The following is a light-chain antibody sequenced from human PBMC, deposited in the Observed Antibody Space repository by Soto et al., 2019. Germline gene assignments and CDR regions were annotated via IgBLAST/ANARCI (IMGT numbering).Light chain of an antibody. Sequence: EIVMTQSPATLSVSPGERATLSCRASQSVSANLAWYQQTPGQAPRLLIYDASTRATGIPARFSGSGSGTEFTLTISSLQSEDFAVYYCQQYNNWPYTFGQGTKLEIK. CDR2: DAS. CDR1: QSVSAN. J-gene: IGKJ2*01. CDR3: QQYNNWPYT. V-gene: IGKV3-15*01.